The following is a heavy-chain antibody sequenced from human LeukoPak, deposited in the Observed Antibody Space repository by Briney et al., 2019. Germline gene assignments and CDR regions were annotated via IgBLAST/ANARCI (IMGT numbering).Heavy chain of an antibody. CDR1: GFTFSSYA. V-gene: IGHV3-23*01. CDR2: ISGSGGST. Sequence: GGSLRLSCAASGFTFSSYAMSWVRQAPGKGLEWVSAISGSGGSTYYADSVKGRFTISRDNSKNTLYLRMNSLRAEDTAVYYCAKSPSLTTVTTTVRYWGQGTLVTVSS. CDR3: AKSPSLTTVTTTVRY. D-gene: IGHD4-11*01. J-gene: IGHJ4*02.